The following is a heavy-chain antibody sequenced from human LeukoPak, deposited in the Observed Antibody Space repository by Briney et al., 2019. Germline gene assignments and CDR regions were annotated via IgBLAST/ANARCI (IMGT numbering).Heavy chain of an antibody. J-gene: IGHJ6*03. CDR3: ARGSSVRVYYDYVWGSYRDYYYYMDV. CDR2: ISAYNGNT. V-gene: IGHV1-18*01. D-gene: IGHD3-16*02. CDR1: GYTFTSYG. Sequence: ASVKVSCEASGYTFTSYGISWVRQAPGQGLEWMGWISAYNGNTNYAQKLQGRVTMTTDTSTSTAYMELRSLRSDDTAVYYCARGSSVRVYYDYVWGSYRDYYYYMDVWGKGTTVTVSS.